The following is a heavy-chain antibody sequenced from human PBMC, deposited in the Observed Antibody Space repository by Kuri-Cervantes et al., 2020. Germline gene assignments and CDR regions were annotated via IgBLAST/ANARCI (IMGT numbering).Heavy chain of an antibody. CDR1: GYTLTELS. CDR2: FDPEDGET. D-gene: IGHD1-1*01. Sequence: ASVKVSCKVSGYTLTELSMHWVRQAPGKGLEWMGGFDPEDGETIYAQKFQGRVTMTEDTSTDTAYMELSSLRSEDTAVYYCATESALTTLIRHPYYYYGMDVWGQGTTVTVSS. J-gene: IGHJ6*02. V-gene: IGHV1-24*01. CDR3: ATESALTTLIRHPYYYYGMDV.